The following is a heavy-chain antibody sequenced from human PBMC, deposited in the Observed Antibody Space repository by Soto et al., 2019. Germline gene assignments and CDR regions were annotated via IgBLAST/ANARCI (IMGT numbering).Heavy chain of an antibody. J-gene: IGHJ6*02. CDR2: INHSGST. V-gene: IGHV4-34*01. CDR3: ARGPQSYDYVWGSYSYLGRLSMDV. D-gene: IGHD3-16*02. Sequence: SETLSLTCAVYGGSFSGYYWSWIRQPPGKGLEWIGEINHSGSTNYNPSLKSRVTISVDTSKNQFSLKLSSVTAADTAVYYCARGPQSYDYVWGSYSYLGRLSMDVWGQGTTVTVYS. CDR1: GGSFSGYY.